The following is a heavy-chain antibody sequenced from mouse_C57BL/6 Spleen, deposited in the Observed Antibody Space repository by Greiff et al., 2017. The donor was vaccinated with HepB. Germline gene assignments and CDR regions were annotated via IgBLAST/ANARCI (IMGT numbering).Heavy chain of an antibody. CDR3: ARPLYYSKTWFAY. Sequence: VQLQQPGAELVKPGASVKMSCKASGYTFTSYWITWVKQRPGQGLEWIGDIDPGSGSTNYNEKFKSKATLTVDTSSSTAYMQLSSLTSEDSAVSYCARPLYYSKTWFAYWGQGTLVTVSA. CDR1: GYTFTSYW. CDR2: IDPGSGST. J-gene: IGHJ3*01. V-gene: IGHV1-55*01. D-gene: IGHD2-5*01.